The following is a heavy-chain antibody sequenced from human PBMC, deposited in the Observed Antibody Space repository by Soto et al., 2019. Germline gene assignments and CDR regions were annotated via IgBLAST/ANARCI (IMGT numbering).Heavy chain of an antibody. V-gene: IGHV1-2*04. J-gene: IGHJ4*02. D-gene: IGHD5-18*01. Sequence: ASVKVSCKASGYTFTGYYMHWVRQAPGQGLEWMGWINPNSGGTNYAQKFQGWVTMTRDTSISTAYMELSRLRSDDTAVYYCARSPDSYGNYYFDYWGQGTLVTVSS. CDR1: GYTFTGYY. CDR2: INPNSGGT. CDR3: ARSPDSYGNYYFDY.